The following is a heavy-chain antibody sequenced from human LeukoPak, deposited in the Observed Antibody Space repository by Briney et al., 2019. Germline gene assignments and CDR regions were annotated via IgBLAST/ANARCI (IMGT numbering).Heavy chain of an antibody. Sequence: SQTLSLTCALSGDSVSSNSAAWNWIRQSPSRGLEWLGRTYYRSKWYNDYAVSVKSRITINPDTSKNQFSLQLNSVTPEDTAVYYCARGGPSTYCSSTSCYMMQYYYYYGMDVWGQGTTVTVSS. V-gene: IGHV6-1*01. D-gene: IGHD2-2*02. J-gene: IGHJ6*02. CDR3: ARGGPSTYCSSTSCYMMQYYYYYGMDV. CDR2: TYYRSKWYN. CDR1: GDSVSSNSAA.